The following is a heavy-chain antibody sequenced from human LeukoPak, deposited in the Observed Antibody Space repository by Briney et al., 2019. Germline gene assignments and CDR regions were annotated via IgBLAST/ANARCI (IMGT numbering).Heavy chain of an antibody. CDR3: ARGSVLRYFDWYPGGRSDFDY. V-gene: IGHV4-34*01. CDR2: INHSGST. CDR1: GGSFSGYY. D-gene: IGHD3-9*01. J-gene: IGHJ4*02. Sequence: SETLSLTCAVYGGSFSGYYWSWIRQPPGKGLEWIGEINHSGSTNYNPSLKSRVTISVDTSKNQFSLKLSSVTAADTAVYYCARGSVLRYFDWYPGGRSDFDYWGQGTLATVSS.